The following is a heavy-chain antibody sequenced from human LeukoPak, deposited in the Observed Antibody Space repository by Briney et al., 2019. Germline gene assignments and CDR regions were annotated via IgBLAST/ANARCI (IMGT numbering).Heavy chain of an antibody. CDR3: AKDSRQQLVYYFDC. J-gene: IGHJ4*01. Sequence: GVSVTRSCAASGFTFNSYGMSWLPQAPGKGREWFSAISGSGGSTDYEDSVKGTFTMSRDNSKNTLYLQMNRLRAEDTYVYYCAKDSRQQLVYYFDCRGPRIMVTVSS. V-gene: IGHV3-23*01. CDR2: ISGSGGST. D-gene: IGHD6-13*01. CDR1: GFTFNSYG.